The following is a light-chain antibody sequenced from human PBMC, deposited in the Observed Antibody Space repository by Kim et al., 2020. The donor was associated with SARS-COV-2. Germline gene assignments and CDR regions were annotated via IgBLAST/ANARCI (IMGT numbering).Light chain of an antibody. J-gene: IGKJ4*02. Sequence: VSPGEGATLSCRASQSISYYHLCWYQKKPGQATRLLNYGTSNGDSGIADRFSGRGAGTDFTITISRLEHEDLAEYYCQQYGGPLTFGGGTKVDIK. CDR1: QSISYYH. CDR3: QQYGGPLT. CDR2: GTS. V-gene: IGKV3-20*01.